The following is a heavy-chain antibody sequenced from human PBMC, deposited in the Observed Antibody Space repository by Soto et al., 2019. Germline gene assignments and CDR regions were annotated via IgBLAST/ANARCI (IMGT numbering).Heavy chain of an antibody. CDR3: ARDWFRGGSPTLNPYYYYGMDV. CDR1: GGTFSSYA. CDR2: IIPIFGTA. D-gene: IGHD2-15*01. V-gene: IGHV1-69*13. Sequence: SVKVSCKASGGTFSSYAISWVRQAPGQGLEWMGGIIPIFGTANYAQKFQGRVTITADESTSTAYMELSSLRSEDTAVYYCARDWFRGGSPTLNPYYYYGMDVWGQGTTVTV. J-gene: IGHJ6*02.